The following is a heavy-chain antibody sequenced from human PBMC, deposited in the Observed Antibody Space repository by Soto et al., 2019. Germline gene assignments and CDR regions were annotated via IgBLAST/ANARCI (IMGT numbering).Heavy chain of an antibody. CDR1: GGTPSNSA. D-gene: IGHD3-22*01. V-gene: IGHV1-69*01. J-gene: IGHJ6*02. CDR3: AGGRIVVVGSRTYYGMDV. Sequence: QVHLLLQSGAEVKKPGSSVKVSCKASGGTPSNSAISWVRQAPGQGLEWMGGIIPVFGLAKYAQNFQGRVTITADAATNTAYMELGSLRPEDTAVYYCAGGRIVVVGSRTYYGMDVWGQGTTVTVSS. CDR2: IIPVFGLA.